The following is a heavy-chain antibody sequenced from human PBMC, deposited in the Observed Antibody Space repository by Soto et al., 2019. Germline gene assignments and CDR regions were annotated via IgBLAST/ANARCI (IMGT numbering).Heavy chain of an antibody. CDR2: ISYDGSNK. CDR3: AKSGALAYYFDY. Sequence: GGSLRLSCVASGFTFSSYGMHWVRQAPGKGLEWVAIISYDGSNKYYADSVKGRFTISRDNSKNTLYLQMNSLRAEDTAVYYCAKSGALAYYFDYRGQGTLVTVSS. V-gene: IGHV3-30*18. D-gene: IGHD3-10*01. J-gene: IGHJ4*02. CDR1: GFTFSSYG.